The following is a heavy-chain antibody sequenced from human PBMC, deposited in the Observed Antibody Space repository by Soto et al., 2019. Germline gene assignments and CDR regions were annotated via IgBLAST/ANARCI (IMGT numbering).Heavy chain of an antibody. Sequence: QVQLVQSGTEVKKPGASVKVSCKASGYTFTRCDINWVRQATGQGLQWMGWRNPNSGHTGYAQKFQGRDTMTRNTSISTAYMDLYNLRPEDTAVYYCARGRPIGGATIAAYWGQGTLVTVSS. CDR1: GYTFTRCD. V-gene: IGHV1-8*01. J-gene: IGHJ4*02. D-gene: IGHD1-26*01. CDR3: ARGRPIGGATIAAY. CDR2: RNPNSGHT.